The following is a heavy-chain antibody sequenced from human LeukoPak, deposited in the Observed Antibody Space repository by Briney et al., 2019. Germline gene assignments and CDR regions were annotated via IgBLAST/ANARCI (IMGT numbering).Heavy chain of an antibody. Sequence: SGTLSLTCAVYGGSFSGYYWSWIRQPPGKGLEWIGEINHSGSTNYNPSLKSRVTISVDTSKNQFSLKLSSVTAADTAVYYCARGHSDIVAKTFDYWGQGTLVTVSS. D-gene: IGHD5-12*01. CDR1: GGSFSGYY. V-gene: IGHV4-34*01. CDR2: INHSGST. J-gene: IGHJ4*02. CDR3: ARGHSDIVAKTFDY.